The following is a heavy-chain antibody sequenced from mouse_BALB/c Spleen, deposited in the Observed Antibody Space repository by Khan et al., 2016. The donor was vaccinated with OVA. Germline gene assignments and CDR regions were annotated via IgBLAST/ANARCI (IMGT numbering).Heavy chain of an antibody. CDR2: ISYDGGN. D-gene: IGHD1-1*01. J-gene: IGHJ1*01. CDR1: GYSITSGYR. V-gene: IGHV3-6*02. CDR3: TREGAVGPYWYFDV. Sequence: EVQLVESGPGLVKPSQSLSLTCSVTGYSITSGYRWNWIRQFPGNKLEWMGYISYDGGNNYNPSLKNRISITRDTSKNQFFLKLNSVTTEDTATYYCTREGAVGPYWYFDVWGAGTTVTVSS.